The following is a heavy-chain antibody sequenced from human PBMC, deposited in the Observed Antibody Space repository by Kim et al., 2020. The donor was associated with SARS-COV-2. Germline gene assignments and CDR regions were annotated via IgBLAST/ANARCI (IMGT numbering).Heavy chain of an antibody. CDR3: ARGIGSSWYREPSYYFDY. CDR2: IYHSRST. V-gene: IGHV4-4*02. J-gene: IGHJ4*02. D-gene: IGHD6-13*01. CDR1: GGSISSSNW. Sequence: SETLSLTCAVSGGSISSSNWWSWVRQPPGKGLEWIGEIYHSRSTNYNPSLKSRVTISVDKSKNQFSLKLSSVTAADTAVYYCARGIGSSWYREPSYYFDYWGQGTLVTVSS.